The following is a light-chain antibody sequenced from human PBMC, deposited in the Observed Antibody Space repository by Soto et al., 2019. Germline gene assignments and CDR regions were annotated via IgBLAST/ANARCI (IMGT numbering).Light chain of an antibody. CDR1: SSNVGSHS. J-gene: IGLJ2*01. V-gene: IGLV1-44*01. CDR3: ATWDDGVNGVL. Sequence: QSVLTQPPSVSATPGQRVTISCSGTSSNVGSHSVDWYQHFPGTAPKLVINSNNQRPSGVPDRFSGSKSGASASLAISGLQSEDEADYYCATWDDGVNGVLFGGGTKLTVL. CDR2: SNN.